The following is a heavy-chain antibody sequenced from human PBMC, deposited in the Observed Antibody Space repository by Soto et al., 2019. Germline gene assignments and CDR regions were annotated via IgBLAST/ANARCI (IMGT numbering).Heavy chain of an antibody. CDR2: INSDGSST. CDR1: GFTFSSYW. J-gene: IGHJ6*02. CDR3: ASGNFLDYDSSGYYYYYYGMDV. D-gene: IGHD3-22*01. V-gene: IGHV3-74*01. Sequence: GGSLRLSCAASGFTFSSYWMHWVRQAPGKGLVWVSRINSDGSSTSYADSVKGRFTISRDNAKNTLYLQMNSLRAEDTAVYYCASGNFLDYDSSGYYYYYYGMDVWGQGTTVTVSS.